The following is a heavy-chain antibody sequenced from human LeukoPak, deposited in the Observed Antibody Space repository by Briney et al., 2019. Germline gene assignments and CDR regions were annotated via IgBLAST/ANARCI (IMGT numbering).Heavy chain of an antibody. V-gene: IGHV5-51*01. Sequence: GGSLQISLQGSGSPFTSYWIGWVRPLPGKGLGWMGIIYPGDSDTIYSPSFQGQVTISADKSISTAYLQWSSLKASDTAMYYCASSYCSGGSCYSGNYYYYGMDVWGQGTTVTVSS. CDR2: IYPGDSDT. CDR3: ASSYCSGGSCYSGNYYYYGMDV. J-gene: IGHJ6*02. D-gene: IGHD2-15*01. CDR1: GSPFTSYW.